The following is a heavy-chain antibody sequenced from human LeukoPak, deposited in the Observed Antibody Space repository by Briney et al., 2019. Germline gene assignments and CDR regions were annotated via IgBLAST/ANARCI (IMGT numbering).Heavy chain of an antibody. CDR2: ISSSSSTI. CDR3: AKDPYSSGGMVDY. V-gene: IGHV3-48*01. J-gene: IGHJ4*02. Sequence: GGSLRLSCAASGFTFSSYSMNWVRQAPGKGLEWVSYISSSSSTIYYADSVKGRFTISRDNAKNSLYLQMNSLRAEDTAVYYCAKDPYSSGGMVDYWGQGTLVTVSS. D-gene: IGHD6-19*01. CDR1: GFTFSSYS.